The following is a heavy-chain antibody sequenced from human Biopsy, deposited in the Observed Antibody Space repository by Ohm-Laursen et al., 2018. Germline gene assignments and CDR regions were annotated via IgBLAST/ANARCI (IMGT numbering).Heavy chain of an antibody. Sequence: SLRLSCAASGFSFDNYAMNWVRQAPGKGLEWVSTISGSGGSTYYADSVKGRFTISRDASKNTLYLLMNSLRAEDTAMYYCAKGGYCTTTSCYMDVDYWGQGTLVNVSS. CDR1: GFSFDNYA. V-gene: IGHV3-23*01. CDR2: ISGSGGST. D-gene: IGHD2-2*02. J-gene: IGHJ4*02. CDR3: AKGGYCTTTSCYMDVDY.